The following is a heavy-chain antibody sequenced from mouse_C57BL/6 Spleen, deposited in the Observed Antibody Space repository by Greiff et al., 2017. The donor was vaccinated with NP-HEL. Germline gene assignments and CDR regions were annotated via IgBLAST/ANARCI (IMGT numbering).Heavy chain of an antibody. CDR1: GYTFTSYW. CDR2: IYPGSGST. D-gene: IGHD1-1*01. V-gene: IGHV1-55*01. CDR3: ARFITTVVVPFDY. J-gene: IGHJ2*01. Sequence: QVQLQQPGAELVKPGASVKMSCKASGYTFTSYWITWVKQRPGQGLEWIGDIYPGSGSTNYNEKFKSKATLTVDTSSSTAYMQLSSLTSEDSAVYYCARFITTVVVPFDYWGQGTTLTVSS.